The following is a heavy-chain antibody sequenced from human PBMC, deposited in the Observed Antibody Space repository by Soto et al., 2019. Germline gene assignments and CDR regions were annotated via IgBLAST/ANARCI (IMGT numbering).Heavy chain of an antibody. CDR3: ARVLALFPHSPYSNWYFDL. J-gene: IGHJ2*01. Sequence: EVQLVESGGGLVQPGGSLRLSCAASGFTFSSYWMHWVRQAPGKGLVWVSRINSDGSSTSYADSVKGRFTISRDNAKNTLYLQMNSLRDEDTAVYYCARVLALFPHSPYSNWYFDLWGRGTLVTVSS. CDR2: INSDGSST. D-gene: IGHD4-4*01. CDR1: GFTFSSYW. V-gene: IGHV3-74*01.